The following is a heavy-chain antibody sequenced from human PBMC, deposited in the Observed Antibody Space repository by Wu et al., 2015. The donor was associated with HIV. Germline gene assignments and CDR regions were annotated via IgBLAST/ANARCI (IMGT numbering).Heavy chain of an antibody. CDR1: GGTFRSSA. J-gene: IGHJ6*03. CDR2: IIPFFGTA. CDR3: GRGGECSGVTCFSVVYRFYYMDV. Sequence: QVQLVQSGAEVKKPGSSVKISCKTSGGTFRSSAISWVRQAPGQGLEWMGGIIPFFGTANYAHKSQDRVTITADESTSTAYLELRSLRSEDTAVYYCGRGGECSGVTCFSVVYRFYYMDVWGKGTTITVSS. D-gene: IGHD2-15*01. V-gene: IGHV1-69*12.